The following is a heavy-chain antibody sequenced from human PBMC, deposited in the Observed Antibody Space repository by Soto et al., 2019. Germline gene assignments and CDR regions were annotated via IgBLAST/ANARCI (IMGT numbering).Heavy chain of an antibody. CDR1: GGTFSSYA. Sequence: SVKVSCKASGGTFSSYAISWVRQAPGQGLEWMGGIIPIFGTANYAQKFQGRVTITADESTSTAYMELSSLRSEDTAVYYCARSDPWVGERSSGYFDYWGQGTLVTVSS. CDR3: ARSDPWVGERSSGYFDY. CDR2: IIPIFGTA. J-gene: IGHJ4*02. D-gene: IGHD1-1*01. V-gene: IGHV1-69*13.